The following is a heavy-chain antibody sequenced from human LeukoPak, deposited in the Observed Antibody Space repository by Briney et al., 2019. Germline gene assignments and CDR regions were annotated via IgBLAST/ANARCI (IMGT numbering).Heavy chain of an antibody. J-gene: IGHJ4*02. V-gene: IGHV1-69*13. D-gene: IGHD6-19*01. CDR1: GGTFSSYA. CDR2: ITPILGSA. Sequence: SVKVSCKASGGTFSSYAINWVRQAPGQGLEWMGGITPILGSAKYAQKFQGRVTITADESTSTAYMELSSLRSEDTAVYYCAVAVADTFYLDYWGQGTLVTVSS. CDR3: AVAVADTFYLDY.